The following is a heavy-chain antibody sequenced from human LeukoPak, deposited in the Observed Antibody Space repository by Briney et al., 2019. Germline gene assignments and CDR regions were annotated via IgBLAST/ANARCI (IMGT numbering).Heavy chain of an antibody. J-gene: IGHJ3*02. D-gene: IGHD4-23*01. CDR1: GGSISSYY. V-gene: IGHV4-59*01. CDR3: ARLGSPQGYGGNKAFDI. CDR2: IYYSGST. Sequence: SETLSLTCTVSGGSISSYYWSWIRQPPGKGLEWIGYIYYSGSTNLNPSLKSRVTISVDTSKNQFSLKLSSVTAADTAVYYCARLGSPQGYGGNKAFDIWGHGTMVTVSS.